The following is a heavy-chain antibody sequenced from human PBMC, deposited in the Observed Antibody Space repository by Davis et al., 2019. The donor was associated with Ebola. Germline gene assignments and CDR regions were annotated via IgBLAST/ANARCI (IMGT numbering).Heavy chain of an antibody. D-gene: IGHD4-11*01. V-gene: IGHV1-69*13. CDR1: GGTFSSYA. CDR3: ARTVDYFDY. Sequence: SVNVSCKASGGTFSSYAISWLRQPPAQGLEWMGGIIPIFGTANYAQKFQGRVTITADESTSTAYMELSSLRSEDTAVYYCARTVDYFDYWGQGTLVTVSS. CDR2: IIPIFGTA. J-gene: IGHJ4*01.